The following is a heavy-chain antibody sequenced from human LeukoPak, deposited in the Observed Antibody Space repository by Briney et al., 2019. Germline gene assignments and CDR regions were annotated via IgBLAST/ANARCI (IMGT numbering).Heavy chain of an antibody. CDR3: ATRGGYSYSDAFDI. J-gene: IGHJ3*02. CDR2: IYPGDSDT. CDR1: GYSFTSYW. V-gene: IGHV5-51*01. Sequence: PGEFLKVSRKGSGYSFTSYWLGWVRQMPGKGLGWVGIIYPGDSDTRYSPSFQDQATTSADKSISTAYRQWSSLKAPDTAMYYCATRGGYSYSDAFDIWGQGTMVTVSS. D-gene: IGHD5-18*01.